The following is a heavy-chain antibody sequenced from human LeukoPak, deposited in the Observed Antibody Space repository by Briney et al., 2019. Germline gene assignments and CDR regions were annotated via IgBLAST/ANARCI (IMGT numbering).Heavy chain of an antibody. Sequence: GGSLRLSCAASGFTFSDYYMGWIRQAPGKGLEWVSYISSSGSTIYYADSVKGRFTISRDNAKNSLYLQMNSLRAEDTAVYYCARVGSSGWSYGMDVWGQGTTVTVSS. CDR1: GFTFSDYY. CDR2: ISSSGSTI. J-gene: IGHJ6*02. D-gene: IGHD6-19*01. V-gene: IGHV3-11*01. CDR3: ARVGSSGWSYGMDV.